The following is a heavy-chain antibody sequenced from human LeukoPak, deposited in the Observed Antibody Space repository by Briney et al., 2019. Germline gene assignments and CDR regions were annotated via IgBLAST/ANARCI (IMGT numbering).Heavy chain of an antibody. CDR3: ARYRRDYYDSSGYSAFDY. D-gene: IGHD3-22*01. CDR1: GYTFTSYY. CDR2: INPSGGST. V-gene: IGHV1-46*01. J-gene: IGHJ4*02. Sequence: ASVKVSCKASGYTFTSYYMHWVRQAPGQGLEWMGIINPSGGSTSYAQKFQGRVTMTRDTSTSTVYMELSSLRSEDTAVYYCARYRRDYYDSSGYSAFDYWGQGTLATVSS.